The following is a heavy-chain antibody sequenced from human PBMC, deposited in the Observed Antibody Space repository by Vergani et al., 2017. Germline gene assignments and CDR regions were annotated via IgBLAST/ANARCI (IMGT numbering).Heavy chain of an antibody. Sequence: VELLESGGGLAQPGGSLRVSCSASGFRVTTYYMSWVRQAPGKGLEWVSVIYSGGSTYYADSVKGRFTISRDNSKNTLYLQMNSLRAEDTAVYYCARGDSGSYYGYDLFDYWGQGTLVTVSS. J-gene: IGHJ4*02. CDR3: ARGDSGSYYGYDLFDY. V-gene: IGHV3-66*01. CDR2: IYSGGST. CDR1: GFRVTTYY. D-gene: IGHD1-26*01.